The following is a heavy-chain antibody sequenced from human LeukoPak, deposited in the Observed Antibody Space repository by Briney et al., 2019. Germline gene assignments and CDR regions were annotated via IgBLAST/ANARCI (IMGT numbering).Heavy chain of an antibody. J-gene: IGHJ6*03. CDR3: ASRYCTGVNCFAASYMCMDV. CDR2: IKQDGSEK. Sequence: GGSLRLFCAACGFTFDDYGMTWFRQAPGKGLEWGANIKQDGSEKYYVDSVKGRFTISRDNADRSLYLQLTSLRVEDTAVYFCASRYCTGVNCFAASYMCMDVWGKGTTVTASS. V-gene: IGHV3-7*01. D-gene: IGHD2-8*02. CDR1: GFTFDDYG.